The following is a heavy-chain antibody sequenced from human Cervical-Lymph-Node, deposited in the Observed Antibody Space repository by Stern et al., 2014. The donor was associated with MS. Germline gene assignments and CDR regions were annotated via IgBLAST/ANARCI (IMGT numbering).Heavy chain of an antibody. D-gene: IGHD1-26*01. CDR3: ARDFDWEEHL. V-gene: IGHV3-74*01. CDR1: GFTFSNYW. CDR2: INPDGSIT. J-gene: IGHJ4*02. Sequence: EDQLVESGGGLVQPGGSLRLSCAASGFTFSNYWIHWVRQAPGKGLVWVSRINPDGSITYYADSVEGRFTISRDNAKNTLFLQMYSLTAEDTAVYYCARDFDWEEHLWGQGTLVTVSS.